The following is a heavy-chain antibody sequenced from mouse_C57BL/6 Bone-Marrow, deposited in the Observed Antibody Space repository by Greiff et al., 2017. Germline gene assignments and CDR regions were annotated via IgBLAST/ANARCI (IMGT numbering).Heavy chain of an antibody. D-gene: IGHD3-2*01. CDR2: IRSKSNNYAT. Sequence: EVQLQQSGGGLVQPKGSLKLSCAASGFSFNTYAMNWVRQAPGKGLEWVARIRSKSNNYATYYADSVKDRFTISRDDSESMRYLQMNNLKTEDTAMYYCVRQRQLGYFDYWGQGTTLTVSS. CDR3: VRQRQLGYFDY. CDR1: GFSFNTYA. V-gene: IGHV10-1*01. J-gene: IGHJ2*01.